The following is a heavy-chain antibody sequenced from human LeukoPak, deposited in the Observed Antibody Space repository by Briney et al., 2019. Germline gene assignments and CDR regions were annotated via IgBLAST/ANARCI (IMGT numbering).Heavy chain of an antibody. Sequence: SETLSITCTVSGGSISSYYWSWIRQPPGKGLEWIGYIYYSGSTNYNPSLKSRVTISVDTSRNQFSLKLSSVTAADTAVYYCATRDDRFDSWGQGTLVTVSS. V-gene: IGHV4-59*01. D-gene: IGHD5-24*01. CDR3: ATRDDRFDS. J-gene: IGHJ4*02. CDR2: IYYSGST. CDR1: GGSISSYY.